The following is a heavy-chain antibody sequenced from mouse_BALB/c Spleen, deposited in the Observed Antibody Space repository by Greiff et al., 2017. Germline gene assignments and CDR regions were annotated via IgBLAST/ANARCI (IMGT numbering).Heavy chain of an antibody. D-gene: IGHD2-4*01. CDR3: ARPYDYDVAY. J-gene: IGHJ3*01. CDR2: IDPANGNT. Sequence: LVESGAELVKPGASVKLSCTASGFYIKDTYMHWVKQRPEQGLEWIGRIDPANGNTKYDPKFQGKATITADTSSNTAYLQLSSLTSEDTAVYYCARPYDYDVAYWGQGTLVTVSA. CDR1: GFYIKDTY. V-gene: IGHV14-3*02.